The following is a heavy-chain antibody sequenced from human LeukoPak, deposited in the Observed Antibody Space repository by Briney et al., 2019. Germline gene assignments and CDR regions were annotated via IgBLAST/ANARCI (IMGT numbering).Heavy chain of an antibody. D-gene: IGHD3-10*02. CDR2: ISYDGSNK. Sequence: QPGGSLRLSCAASGFTFSSYAMHWVRQAPGKGLEWVAVISYDGSNKYYADSVKGRFTISRDNSKNTLYLQMNSLRAEDTAVYYCAKFFTGEYVRAFDAWGQGTMVTVSS. CDR1: GFTFSSYA. J-gene: IGHJ3*01. V-gene: IGHV3-30*18. CDR3: AKFFTGEYVRAFDA.